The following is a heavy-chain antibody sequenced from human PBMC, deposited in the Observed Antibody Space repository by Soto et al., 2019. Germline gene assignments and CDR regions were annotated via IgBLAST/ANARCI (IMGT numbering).Heavy chain of an antibody. D-gene: IGHD6-19*01. CDR3: ARLSAGWLDP. CDR1: GGYVSSYY. J-gene: IGHJ5*02. CDR2: SGST. Sequence: SETLSLTCTVSGGYVSSYYWSWIRQPPGKGLGWIGYSGSTNYNPSLKSRVTISVDTSKNQFSLNLSSVTAADTAVYYCARLSAGWLDPWGQGTLVTVSS. V-gene: IGHV4-59*02.